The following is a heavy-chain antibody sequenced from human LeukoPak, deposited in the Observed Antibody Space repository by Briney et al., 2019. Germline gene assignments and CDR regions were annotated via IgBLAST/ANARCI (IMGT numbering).Heavy chain of an antibody. J-gene: IGHJ4*02. V-gene: IGHV3-23*01. CDR1: GYTLCSYA. CDR2: FSGGVGST. D-gene: IGHD3-22*01. CDR3: VKDLVDYDSSKYRDC. Sequence: GGSLRLSCAASGYTLCSYAMSWVRQAPGKGLEWVSNFSGGVGSTYYADSVKGRFANSTDNSNNMVYLQMNSLRAEDTAVYYCVKDLVDYDSSKYRDCWGQGSLVTVSS.